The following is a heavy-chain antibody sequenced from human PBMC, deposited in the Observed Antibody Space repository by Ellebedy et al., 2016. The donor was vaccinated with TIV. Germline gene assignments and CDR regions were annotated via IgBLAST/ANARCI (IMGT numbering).Heavy chain of an antibody. CDR1: GFTVSSNY. V-gene: IGHV3-66*01. Sequence: GESLKISCAASGFTVSSNYMSWVRQAPGKGLEWVSVIYSGGSTYYADSVKGRFTISRDNSKNTLYLQMNSLRAEDTAVYYCARESLPPAMDYYFDYWGQGTLVTVSS. CDR2: IYSGGST. CDR3: ARESLPPAMDYYFDY. D-gene: IGHD5-18*01. J-gene: IGHJ4*02.